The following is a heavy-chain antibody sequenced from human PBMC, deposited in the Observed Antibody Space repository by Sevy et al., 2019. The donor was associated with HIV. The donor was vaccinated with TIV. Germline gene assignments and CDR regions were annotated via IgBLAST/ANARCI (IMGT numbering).Heavy chain of an antibody. Sequence: GSLRLSCAASGFPFSSYAMSWVRQAPGKGLEWVSPISGRGGSAYYADSVKGRFTISSDNSKNTLFLQMHSLRAEDTAVYYCAKGLRGTTTNNWFDPWGQGTLVTVSS. CDR2: ISGRGGSA. CDR3: AKGLRGTTTNNWFDP. CDR1: GFPFSSYA. J-gene: IGHJ5*02. V-gene: IGHV3-23*01. D-gene: IGHD4-17*01.